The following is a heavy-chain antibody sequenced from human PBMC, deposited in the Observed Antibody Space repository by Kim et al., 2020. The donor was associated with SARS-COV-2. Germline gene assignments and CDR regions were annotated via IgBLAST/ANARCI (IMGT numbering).Heavy chain of an antibody. J-gene: IGHJ6*02. CDR3: ARTTTVTTYYYYYGMDV. CDR2: ISSSSSTI. V-gene: IGHV3-48*02. Sequence: GGSLRLSCAASGFTFSSYSMNWVRQAPGKGLEWVSYISSSSSTIYYADSVKGRFTISRDNAKNSLYLQMNSLRDEDTAVYYCARTTTVTTYYYYYGMDVWGQGTTVTVS. CDR1: GFTFSSYS. D-gene: IGHD4-17*01.